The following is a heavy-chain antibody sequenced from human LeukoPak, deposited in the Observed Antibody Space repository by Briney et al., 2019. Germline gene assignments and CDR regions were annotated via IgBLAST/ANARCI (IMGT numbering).Heavy chain of an antibody. CDR1: GFTFSSYA. J-gene: IGHJ6*02. CDR2: ISGSGGST. Sequence: GGSLRLSCAASGFTFSSYAMSWVRQAPGKGLEWVSAISGSGGSTYYADSVKGRFTISRDNSKNTLYLQMNSLRAEDTAVYYCAQVPGFASANYYYYGMDVWGQGTTVTVSS. D-gene: IGHD3-9*01. V-gene: IGHV3-23*01. CDR3: AQVPGFASANYYYYGMDV.